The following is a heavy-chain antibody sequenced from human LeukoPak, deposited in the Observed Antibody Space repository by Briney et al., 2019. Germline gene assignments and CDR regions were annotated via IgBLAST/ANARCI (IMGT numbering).Heavy chain of an antibody. CDR3: ARLRSALWDY. CDR2: VDYSGST. V-gene: IGHV4-39*01. J-gene: IGHJ4*02. CDR1: GGSFSSSNYY. Sequence: SETLSLTCTVSGGSFSSSNYYWGWIRQPPGKGLEWIGSVDYSGSTYYNPSLKSRVTISGDPSKNQFSLKLRSVTAADTAVYYCARLRSALWDYWGQGTLVTVSS. D-gene: IGHD3-16*01.